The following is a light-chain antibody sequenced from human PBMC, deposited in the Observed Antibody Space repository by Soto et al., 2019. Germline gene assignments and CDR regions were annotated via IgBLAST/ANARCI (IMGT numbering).Light chain of an antibody. CDR2: GAS. J-gene: IGKJ5*01. CDR1: QTVSSNY. Sequence: EIILTQYPDTPSLSSGERGTLSPRVSQTVSSNYLAWCQQRPGQTPRLLIYGASTRAAGIPDRFSGSGSGTDFTLTITRLEPEDSAVYFCQQYTGPPTTFGQGTRLEI. V-gene: IGKV3-20*01. CDR3: QQYTGPPTT.